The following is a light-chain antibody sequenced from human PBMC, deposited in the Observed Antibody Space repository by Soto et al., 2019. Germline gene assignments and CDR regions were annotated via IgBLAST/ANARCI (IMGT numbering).Light chain of an antibody. V-gene: IGKV1-6*01. Sequence: AIQLTQSPSSLSASVGDRVTITCRASQGIRSELGWYQQKPGKAPKLLIDAASNLHTGVPSRFSGSGSGTDFTLTISSLQPEDFATYYCLQDYDYPYTFGQGTKVDIK. CDR3: LQDYDYPYT. CDR1: QGIRSE. J-gene: IGKJ2*01. CDR2: AAS.